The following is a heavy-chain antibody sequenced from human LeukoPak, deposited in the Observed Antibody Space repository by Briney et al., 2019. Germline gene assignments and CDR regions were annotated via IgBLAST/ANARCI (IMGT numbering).Heavy chain of an antibody. CDR2: INHSGST. CDR1: GGSFSGYY. Sequence: ETLSLTCAVYGGSFSGYYWSWIRQPPGKGLEWIGEINHSGSTNYTPSLKSRVTISVDTSKNQFSLKLSSVTAADTAVYYCAADCSSTSCYLPIDYWGQGTLVTVSS. CDR3: AADCSSTSCYLPIDY. D-gene: IGHD2-2*01. J-gene: IGHJ4*02. V-gene: IGHV4-34*01.